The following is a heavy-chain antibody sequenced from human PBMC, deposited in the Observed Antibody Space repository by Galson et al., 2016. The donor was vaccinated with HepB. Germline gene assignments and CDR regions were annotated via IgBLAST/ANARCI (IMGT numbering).Heavy chain of an antibody. J-gene: IGHJ6*02. CDR2: IRSKAYGGTT. CDR1: GFIFRDYA. CDR3: PRVSTLVRGGMGYYTMDV. D-gene: IGHD3-10*01. V-gene: IGHV3-49*04. Sequence: SLRLSCAASGFIFRDYAMSWVRQAPGKGLEWVGFIRSKAYGGTTEYAASVKGRFTISRDDSKSIAYLQLNSLKTEDTAVYYCPRVSTLVRGGMGYYTMDVWGQGTTVTVSS.